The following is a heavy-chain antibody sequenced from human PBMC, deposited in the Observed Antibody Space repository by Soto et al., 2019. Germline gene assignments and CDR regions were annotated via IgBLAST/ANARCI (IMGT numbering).Heavy chain of an antibody. D-gene: IGHD2-2*01. Sequence: GGSLRLSCAASGFTFSSYAMSWVRQAPGKGLEWVSAISGSGGSTYYADFVKGRFTISRDNSKNTLYLQMNSLRAEDTAVYYCAKDLGYCSSTSCFSGFDPWGQGTLVTVSS. J-gene: IGHJ5*02. CDR3: AKDLGYCSSTSCFSGFDP. CDR2: ISGSGGST. CDR1: GFTFSSYA. V-gene: IGHV3-23*01.